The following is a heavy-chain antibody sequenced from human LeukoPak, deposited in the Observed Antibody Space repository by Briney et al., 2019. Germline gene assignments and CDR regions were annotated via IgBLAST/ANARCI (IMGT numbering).Heavy chain of an antibody. CDR1: GGSISSGSYY. CDR2: IYTSGST. D-gene: IGHD1-26*01. Sequence: SQTLSLACTVSGGSISSGSYYWSWIRQPAGKGLEWIGRIYTSGSTNYNPSLKSRVTISVDTSKNQFSLKLSSVTAADTAVYYCARDPYIVDGIESYYYYGMDVWGQGTTVTVSS. CDR3: ARDPYIVDGIESYYYYGMDV. J-gene: IGHJ6*02. V-gene: IGHV4-61*02.